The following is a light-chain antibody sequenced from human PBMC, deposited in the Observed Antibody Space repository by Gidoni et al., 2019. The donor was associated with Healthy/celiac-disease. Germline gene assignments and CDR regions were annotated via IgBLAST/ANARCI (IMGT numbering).Light chain of an antibody. V-gene: IGKV1-8*01. CDR2: AAS. Sequence: AIRITQSPSSLSASTGDRVTITCRASQGISSYLAWYQQKPGKAPKLLIYAASTVQSGVPSRFSGSGSGTDFTLTISCLQSEDFATYYCQQYYSYPPVFGQGTRLEIK. J-gene: IGKJ5*01. CDR1: QGISSY. CDR3: QQYYSYPPV.